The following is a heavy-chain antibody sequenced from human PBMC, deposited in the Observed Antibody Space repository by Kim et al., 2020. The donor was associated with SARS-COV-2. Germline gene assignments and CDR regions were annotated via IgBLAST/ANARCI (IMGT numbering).Heavy chain of an antibody. D-gene: IGHD6-19*01. J-gene: IGHJ3*02. V-gene: IGHV4-39*01. CDR2: IYYSGST. CDR3: ARHSADSSGWYTLQGGAFDI. CDR1: GGSISSSSYY. Sequence: SETLSLTCTVSGGSISSSSYYWGWIRQPPGKGLEWIGSIYYSGSTYYNPSLKSRVTISVDTSKNQFSLKLSSVTAADTAVYYCARHSADSSGWYTLQGGAFDIWGQGTMVTVSS.